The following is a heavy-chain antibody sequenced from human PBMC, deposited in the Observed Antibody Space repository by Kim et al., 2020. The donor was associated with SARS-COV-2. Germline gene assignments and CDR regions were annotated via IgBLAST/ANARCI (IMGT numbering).Heavy chain of an antibody. D-gene: IGHD3-10*01. CDR2: GST. Sequence: GSTYYNPSLKSRVTISVDTSKNQFSLKLSSVTAADTAVYYCARDSESNLIWGQGTLVTVSS. V-gene: IGHV4-31*02. CDR3: ARDSESNLI. J-gene: IGHJ4*02.